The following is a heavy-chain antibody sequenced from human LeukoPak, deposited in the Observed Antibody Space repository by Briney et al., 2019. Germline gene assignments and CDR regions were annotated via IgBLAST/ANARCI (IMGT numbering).Heavy chain of an antibody. CDR1: GFTFSSYA. V-gene: IGHV3-23*01. Sequence: GGSLRLSCAASGFTFSSYAMSWVRQAPGKGLEWVSAISGSGGSTYYADSVKGRFTISRDNAKNSLYLQMNSLRAEDTAVYYCARPGCRTSCYNDAFDVWGQGTMVTVSS. D-gene: IGHD2-2*02. J-gene: IGHJ3*01. CDR2: ISGSGGST. CDR3: ARPGCRTSCYNDAFDV.